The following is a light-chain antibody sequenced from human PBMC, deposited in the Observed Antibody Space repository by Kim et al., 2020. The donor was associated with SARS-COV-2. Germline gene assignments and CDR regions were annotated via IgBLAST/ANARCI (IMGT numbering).Light chain of an antibody. J-gene: IGLJ3*02. CDR3: QAWDSSTWV. Sequence: SVAPGQTASFTCSGDKLWDKYACWYQQKPGQSPVLVIYQDSKRPSGIPERFSGSNSGNTATLTISGTQAMDEADYYCQAWDSSTWVFGGGTQLTVL. V-gene: IGLV3-1*01. CDR1: KLWDKY. CDR2: QDS.